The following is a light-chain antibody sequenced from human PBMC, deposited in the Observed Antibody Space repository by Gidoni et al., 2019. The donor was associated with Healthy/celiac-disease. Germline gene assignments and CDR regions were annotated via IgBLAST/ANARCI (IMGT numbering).Light chain of an antibody. V-gene: IGKV1-33*01. CDR3: QQYDNLPRT. CDR1: QDISNY. Sequence: DIQMTQSPSSLSASVGDRVTITCQASQDISNYLNWYQQKPGKAPKLLLYAASNLETGVPSRFSGSGSGTDFTFTISSLQPEDIATYYCQQYDNLPRTFGQGTKLEIK. CDR2: AAS. J-gene: IGKJ2*02.